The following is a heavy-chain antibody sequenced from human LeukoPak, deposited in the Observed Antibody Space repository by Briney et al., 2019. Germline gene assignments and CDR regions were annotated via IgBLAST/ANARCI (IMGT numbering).Heavy chain of an antibody. J-gene: IGHJ4*02. V-gene: IGHV4-59*01. CDR2: IHNSGST. Sequence: SETLSLTCTVSGGSISSYYWSWIRRSPGKGLEWIAYIHNSGSTNYNPSLKSRVTISVDTSKNQFSLKLSSVTAADTAVYYCARGFYDSSGYSSPFDYWGQGTLVTVSS. CDR3: ARGFYDSSGYSSPFDY. CDR1: GGSISSYY. D-gene: IGHD3-22*01.